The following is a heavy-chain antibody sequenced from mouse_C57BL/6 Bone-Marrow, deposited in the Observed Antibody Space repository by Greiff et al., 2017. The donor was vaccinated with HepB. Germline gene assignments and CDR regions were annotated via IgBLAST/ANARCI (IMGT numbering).Heavy chain of an antibody. CDR3: ARDYGSRYFDV. V-gene: IGHV1-69*01. Sequence: VQLQQPGAELVMPGASVKLSCKASGYTFTSYWMHWVKQRPGQGLEWIGEIDPSDSYTNYNQKFKGKSTLTVDKSSSTAYMQLSSLTSEDSVVYYCARDYGSRYFDVWGTGTTVTVSS. CDR2: IDPSDSYT. J-gene: IGHJ1*03. D-gene: IGHD1-1*01. CDR1: GYTFTSYW.